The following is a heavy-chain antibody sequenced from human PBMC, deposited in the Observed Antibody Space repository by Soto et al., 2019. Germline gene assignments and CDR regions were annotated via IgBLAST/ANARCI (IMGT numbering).Heavy chain of an antibody. D-gene: IGHD4-4*01. CDR2: INPGAGGR. V-gene: IGHV1-46*01. J-gene: IGHJ5*02. CDR3: ARDAFRRDYSTYRWFDT. CDR1: GYTVTSYY. Sequence: QVQLVQSGAEVREPGASVKVSCKASGYTVTSYYIHWVRQAPGQGFEWIGIINPGAGGRSYAQESQGRVTLTKDTSTSPVYMELSSLRSEDTAVYHCARDAFRRDYSTYRWFDTWGQGTLVTVS.